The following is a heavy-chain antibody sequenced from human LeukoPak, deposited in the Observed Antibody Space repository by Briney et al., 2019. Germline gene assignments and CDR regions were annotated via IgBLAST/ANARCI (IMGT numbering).Heavy chain of an antibody. Sequence: GGSLRLSCAASGFTFSSYAMHWVRQAPGKGLEWVAVISYDGSNKYYADSVKGRFTISRDNSKNTLYLQMNSLRAEDTAVYYCARVGHSSSLRYWGQGTLVTVSS. CDR3: ARVGHSSSLRY. J-gene: IGHJ4*02. V-gene: IGHV3-30*04. CDR2: ISYDGSNK. D-gene: IGHD6-6*01. CDR1: GFTFSSYA.